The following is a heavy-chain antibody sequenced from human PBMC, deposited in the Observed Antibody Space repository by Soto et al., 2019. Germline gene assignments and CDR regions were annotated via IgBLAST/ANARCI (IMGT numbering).Heavy chain of an antibody. CDR1: GFTFSSYG. Sequence: GGSLRLSCAASGFTFSSYGMHWVRQAPGKGLEWVAVIWYDGSNKYYVDSVKGRFTISRDNSKNTLYLQMNSLRAEDTAVYYCARDEYYDILTGYYTWAFDIWGQGTMVTVSS. CDR3: ARDEYYDILTGYYTWAFDI. CDR2: IWYDGSNK. D-gene: IGHD3-9*01. J-gene: IGHJ3*02. V-gene: IGHV3-33*01.